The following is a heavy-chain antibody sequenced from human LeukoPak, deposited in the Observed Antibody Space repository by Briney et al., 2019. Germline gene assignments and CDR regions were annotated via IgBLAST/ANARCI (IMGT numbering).Heavy chain of an antibody. J-gene: IGHJ4*02. D-gene: IGHD2-21*02. CDR3: AKAGSVVVTAMSY. CDR2: ISGSGGST. CDR1: GFIFSNYD. Sequence: GGSLRLSCAASGFIFSNYDMNWVRQAPGKGLEWVSAISGSGGSTYYADSVKGRFTISRDNSKNTLYLQMNSLRAEDTAIYYCAKAGSVVVTAMSYWGQGTLVTVSS. V-gene: IGHV3-23*01.